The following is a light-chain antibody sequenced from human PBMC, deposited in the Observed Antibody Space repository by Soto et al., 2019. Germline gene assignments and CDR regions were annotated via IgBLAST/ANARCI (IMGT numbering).Light chain of an antibody. Sequence: EIVMTQSPDTLSLSPGETATLSCRASQSGSSNYVAWFHQKPGQAPRLLIYGASSRATGIPDRFSASGSGTDFTLTISRLEPEDFAVYYCQQYGRSPFTFGPGTKVDIK. CDR2: GAS. J-gene: IGKJ3*01. V-gene: IGKV3-20*01. CDR3: QQYGRSPFT. CDR1: QSGSSNY.